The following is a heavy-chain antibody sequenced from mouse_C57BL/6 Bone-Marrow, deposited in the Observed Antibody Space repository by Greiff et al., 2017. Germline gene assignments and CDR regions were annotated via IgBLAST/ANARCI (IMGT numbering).Heavy chain of an antibody. D-gene: IGHD1-1*01. Sequence: EVHLVESGGGLVQPGGSLKLSCAASGFTFSDYYMYWVRQTPEKRLEWVAYISNGGGSPYYPDPLKGRFTIPRDNAKKTLYLQMSRLKSEDTAMYYCARPRPACYGSSYWYFDVWGTGTTVTVSS. CDR3: ARPRPACYGSSYWYFDV. V-gene: IGHV5-12*01. CDR2: ISNGGGSP. J-gene: IGHJ1*03. CDR1: GFTFSDYY.